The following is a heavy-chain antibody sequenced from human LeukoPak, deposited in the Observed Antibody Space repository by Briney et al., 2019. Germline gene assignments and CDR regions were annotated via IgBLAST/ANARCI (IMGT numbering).Heavy chain of an antibody. D-gene: IGHD6-13*01. V-gene: IGHV4-39*02. CDR3: AREHGYTSSWYVDY. CDR1: GGSITTDMSH. J-gene: IGHJ4*02. CDR2: IYHSGTT. Sequence: SETLSLTCSVSGGSITTDMSHWAWIRQPPGKAPEWIGSIYHSGTTYYNPSLRSRVTIFVDTSTNQFSLKLESVTGADTALYYCAREHGYTSSWYVDYWGQGRLVTVSS.